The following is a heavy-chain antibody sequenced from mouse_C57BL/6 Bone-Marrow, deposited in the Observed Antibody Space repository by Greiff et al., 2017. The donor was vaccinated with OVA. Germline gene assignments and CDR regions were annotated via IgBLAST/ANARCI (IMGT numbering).Heavy chain of an antibody. CDR3: AKEVADWYFDV. J-gene: IGHJ1*03. CDR2: IDPSDSYT. Sequence: VQLQQPGAELVMPGASVKLSCKASGYTFTSYWMHWVKQRPGQGLEWIGEIDPSDSYTNYNQKFKGKSTLTVDKSSSTAYMQLSSLTSEDSAVYYCAKEVADWYFDVWGTGTTVTVSS. CDR1: GYTFTSYW. V-gene: IGHV1-69*01. D-gene: IGHD1-1*01.